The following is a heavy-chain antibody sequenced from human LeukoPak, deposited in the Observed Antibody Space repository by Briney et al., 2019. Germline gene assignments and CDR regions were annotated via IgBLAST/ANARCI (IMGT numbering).Heavy chain of an antibody. Sequence: ASVKVSFKASGYTFTSYDINWVRQATGQGLEWMGWMNPNSGNTGYVQKFQGRVTMTRNTPISTAYMELSSLRSEDPAVSSCARVRSLHANPLASSRRHAPPDYWGQAPLVTVSS. CDR3: ARVRSLHANPLASSRRHAPPDY. J-gene: IGHJ4*02. D-gene: IGHD6-13*01. CDR2: MNPNSGNT. V-gene: IGHV1-8*01. CDR1: GYTFTSYD.